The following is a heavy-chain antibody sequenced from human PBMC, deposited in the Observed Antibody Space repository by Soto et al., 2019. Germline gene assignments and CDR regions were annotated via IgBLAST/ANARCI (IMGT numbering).Heavy chain of an antibody. Sequence: PGGSLRLSCAAFEFTFSKYAMSWVRQAPGKGLEWVSSIINSGGSTYYADSVKGRFTISRDNSKNTLYLQMNSLRAEDTALYYCAKDYPPGGMPWGQGTLVTVSS. J-gene: IGHJ5*02. V-gene: IGHV3-23*01. CDR3: AKDYPPGGMP. D-gene: IGHD3-10*01. CDR1: EFTFSKYA. CDR2: IINSGGST.